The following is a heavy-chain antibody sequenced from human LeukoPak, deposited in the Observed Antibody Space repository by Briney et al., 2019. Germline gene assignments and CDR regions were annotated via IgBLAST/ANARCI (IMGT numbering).Heavy chain of an antibody. CDR1: GFTFSSYE. J-gene: IGHJ4*02. Sequence: GGSLRLSCAASGFTFSSYEMNWVRQAPGKGLEWVSYISSSGSTIYYADSVKGRFTISRDNAKNSLYLQMNSLRAEDTALYYCAKDYGPLSSYWGQGTLVTVSS. CDR2: ISSSGSTI. V-gene: IGHV3-48*03. D-gene: IGHD4-17*01. CDR3: AKDYGPLSSY.